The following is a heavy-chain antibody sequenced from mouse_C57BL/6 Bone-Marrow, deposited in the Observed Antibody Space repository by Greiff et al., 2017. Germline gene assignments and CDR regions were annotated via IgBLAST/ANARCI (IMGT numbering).Heavy chain of an antibody. CDR3: ARDAGYGSGGYAMDY. CDR2: SSHKAIDYTT. Sequence: EVKLMESGGGLVQSGRSLRLSCATSGFTFSDFYMEWVRQAPGKGLEWIAASSHKAIDYTTEYSASVKGRFIVSRDTSQSILYLQMNAVRAEDTSVYYCARDAGYGSGGYAMDYWGQGTSVTVAS. V-gene: IGHV7-1*01. J-gene: IGHJ4*01. CDR1: GFTFSDFY. D-gene: IGHD1-1*01.